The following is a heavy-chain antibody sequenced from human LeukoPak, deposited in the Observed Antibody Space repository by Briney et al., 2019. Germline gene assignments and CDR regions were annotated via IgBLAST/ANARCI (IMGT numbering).Heavy chain of an antibody. V-gene: IGHV1-24*01. CDR1: GYTLTELS. CDR3: ATQVDTAMVKDY. D-gene: IGHD5-18*01. Sequence: GASVKVSCKVSGYTLTELSMHWVRQAPGKGLEWMGGFDPEDGETIYAQKFQGRVTMTEDASTDTAYMELSSLRSEDTAVYYCATQVDTAMVKDYWGQGTLVTVSS. CDR2: FDPEDGET. J-gene: IGHJ4*02.